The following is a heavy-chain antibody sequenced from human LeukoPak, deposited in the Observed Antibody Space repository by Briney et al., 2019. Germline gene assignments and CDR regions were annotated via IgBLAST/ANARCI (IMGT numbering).Heavy chain of an antibody. CDR3: ATEYDFWSGYPSITGFDP. V-gene: IGHV4-39*01. Sequence: SETLSLTCTVSGGSISSSSYYWGWIRQPPGKGLEWIGSIYYSGSTYYNPSLKSRVTISVDTSKNQFSLKLSSVTAADTAVYYCATEYDFWSGYPSITGFDPWGQGTLVTFSS. D-gene: IGHD3-3*01. J-gene: IGHJ5*02. CDR1: GGSISSSSYY. CDR2: IYYSGST.